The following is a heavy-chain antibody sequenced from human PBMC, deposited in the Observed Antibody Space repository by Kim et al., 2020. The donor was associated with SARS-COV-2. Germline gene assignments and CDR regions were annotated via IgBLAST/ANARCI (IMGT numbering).Heavy chain of an antibody. CDR3: ARGVQLWFRYGMDV. J-gene: IGHJ6*02. Sequence: SETLSLTCTVSGGSISSSSYYWGWIRQPPGKGLEWIGSIYYSGSTYYNPSLKSRVTISVDTPKNQFSLKLSSVTAADTAVYYCARGVQLWFRYGMDVWGQGTTVTVSS. CDR2: IYYSGST. D-gene: IGHD5-18*01. V-gene: IGHV4-39*01. CDR1: GGSISSSSYY.